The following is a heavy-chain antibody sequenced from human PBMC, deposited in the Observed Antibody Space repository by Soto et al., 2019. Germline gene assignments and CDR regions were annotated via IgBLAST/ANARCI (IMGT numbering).Heavy chain of an antibody. CDR3: AKSPLGYCSGGSCYPPHYFDY. CDR2: VGGGGDST. Sequence: EVQLLDSGGGLVQPGGSLRLSCAASGFTFSNYAMSWVRQAPGKGLGWVSGVGGGGDSTYYADSVKGRFTISRDNSKDTLYLQMNSLRAEDTAVYYCAKSPLGYCSGGSCYPPHYFDYWGQGTLVTVSS. J-gene: IGHJ4*02. D-gene: IGHD2-15*01. V-gene: IGHV3-23*01. CDR1: GFTFSNYA.